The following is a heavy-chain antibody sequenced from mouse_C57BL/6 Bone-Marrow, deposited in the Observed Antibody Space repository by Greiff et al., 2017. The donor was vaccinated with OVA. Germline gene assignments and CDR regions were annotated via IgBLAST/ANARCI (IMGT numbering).Heavy chain of an antibody. V-gene: IGHV3-6*01. CDR3: ARNRDYYGSPYYFDY. CDR2: ISYDGSN. CDR1: GYSITSGYY. Sequence: EVQLQQSGPGLVKPSQSLSLTCSVTGYSITSGYYWNWIRQFPGNKLEWMGYISYDGSNNYNPSLKNRISITRDTSKNQFFLKLNSVTTEDTATYYCARNRDYYGSPYYFDYWGKGTTLTVSS. J-gene: IGHJ2*01. D-gene: IGHD1-1*01.